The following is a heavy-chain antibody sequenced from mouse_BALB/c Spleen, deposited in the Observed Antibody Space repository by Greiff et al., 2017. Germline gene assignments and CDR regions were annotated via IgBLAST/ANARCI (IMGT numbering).Heavy chain of an antibody. CDR3: ARGVYYGSSYEGAWFAY. J-gene: IGHJ3*01. Sequence: LVESGPELVKPGASVKISCKASGYSFTGYFMNWVMQSHGKSLEWIGRINPYNGDTFYNQKFKGKATLTVDKSSSTAHMELRSLASEDSAVYYCARGVYYGSSYEGAWFAYWGPGTLVTVSA. D-gene: IGHD1-1*01. CDR1: GYSFTGYF. CDR2: INPYNGDT. V-gene: IGHV1-20*02.